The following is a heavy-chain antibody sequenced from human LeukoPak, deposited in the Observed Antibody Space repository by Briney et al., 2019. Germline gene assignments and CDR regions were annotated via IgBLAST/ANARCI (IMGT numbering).Heavy chain of an antibody. D-gene: IGHD1-7*01. CDR2: IRSKANSYAT. Sequence: GGSLRLSCATSGFTFSGSAMHWVRQASGKGLEWVGRIRSKANSYATAYAASVKGRFTISRDDPKNTAYLQMNSLKTEDAAVYYCARVQGITGTTGAFDIWGQGTMVTVSS. CDR1: GFTFSGSA. J-gene: IGHJ3*02. CDR3: ARVQGITGTTGAFDI. V-gene: IGHV3-73*01.